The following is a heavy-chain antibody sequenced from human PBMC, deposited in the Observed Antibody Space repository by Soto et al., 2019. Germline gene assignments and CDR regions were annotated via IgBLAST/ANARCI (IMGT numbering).Heavy chain of an antibody. CDR3: AKETKYSSSWYLRADYGMDV. CDR1: GFTFSSYG. Sequence: PGGSLRLSCAASGFTFSSYGMHWVRQAPGKGLEWVAVISYDGSNKYYADSVKGRFTISRDNSKNTLYLQMNSLRAEDTAVYYCAKETKYSSSWYLRADYGMDVWGQGTTVTVSS. D-gene: IGHD6-13*01. V-gene: IGHV3-30*18. J-gene: IGHJ6*02. CDR2: ISYDGSNK.